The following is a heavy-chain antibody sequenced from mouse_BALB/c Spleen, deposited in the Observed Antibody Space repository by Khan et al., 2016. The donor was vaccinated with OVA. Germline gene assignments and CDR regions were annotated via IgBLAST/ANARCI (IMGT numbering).Heavy chain of an antibody. CDR3: ARLGNYGQHAN. V-gene: IGHV4-2*02. CDR1: GFDFSRYW. J-gene: IGHJ3*01. D-gene: IGHD1-2*01. Sequence: EVKLLESGGGLVQPGGSLILSCAASGFDFSRYWMSWVRQAPGKGQEWIGEINPGSSTINYTPSLKDKFIISRDNAKNTLYLQMRKVRSEDTALYFWARLGNYGQHANWGQGTLVTVSA. CDR2: INPGSSTI.